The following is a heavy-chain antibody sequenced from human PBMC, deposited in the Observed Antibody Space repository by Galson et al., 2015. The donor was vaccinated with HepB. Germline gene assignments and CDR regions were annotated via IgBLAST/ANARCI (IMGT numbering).Heavy chain of an antibody. J-gene: IGHJ4*02. CDR1: GFTFSSYS. V-gene: IGHV3-48*02. D-gene: IGHD5-18*01. Sequence: SLRLSCAASGFTFSSYSMNWVRQAPGKGLEWVSYISSSSSTIYYADSVKGRFTISRDNAKNSLYLQMNSLRDEDTAVYYCARDTVRGYSYGALDYWGQGTLVTVSS. CDR3: ARDTVRGYSYGALDY. CDR2: ISSSSSTI.